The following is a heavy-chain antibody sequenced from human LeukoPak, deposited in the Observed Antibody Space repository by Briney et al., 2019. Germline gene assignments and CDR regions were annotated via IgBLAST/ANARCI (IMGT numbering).Heavy chain of an antibody. V-gene: IGHV1-2*02. D-gene: IGHD2-15*01. CDR2: INPNSGGT. CDR1: GYTFTGYY. CDR3: ARGGVVVAATYYFDY. Sequence: ASVKVSCKASGYTFTGYYMHWVRQAPGQGLEWMGWINPNSGGTNYAQKFQGRVTMTRDTSISTAYMELSRLRSDDTAVYYCARGGVVVAATYYFDYWGQGSLVTVSS. J-gene: IGHJ4*02.